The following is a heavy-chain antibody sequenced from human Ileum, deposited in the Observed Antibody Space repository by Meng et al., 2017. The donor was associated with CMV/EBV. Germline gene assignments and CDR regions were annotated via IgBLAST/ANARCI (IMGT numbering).Heavy chain of an antibody. CDR1: GFTFSNYA. Sequence: EVVVLGCGGGLVQPGGSLRLSCAASGFTFSNYAMPWVRQAPGKGLEWVSAISGNAAGTFYADAVKGRFTITRDTSKNTLYLQMSSLRAEDTAVYYCAKGRYSGSYNALDYWGQGTLVTVSS. V-gene: IGHV3-23*01. D-gene: IGHD3-10*01. J-gene: IGHJ4*02. CDR2: ISGNAAGT. CDR3: AKGRYSGSYNALDY.